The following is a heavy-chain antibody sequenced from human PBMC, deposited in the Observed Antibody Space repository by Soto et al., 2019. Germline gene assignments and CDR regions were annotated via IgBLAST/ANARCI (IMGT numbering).Heavy chain of an antibody. Sequence: EVHLLESGGDLVLPGGSLRLSCAASGFAFNDFAMNWVRQAPGKGPEWLSTISGSGDKIFHSDSVKGRFNISRDNSNNKMFLQMNSLRAEDTAIYYCAKGASHAPFEKWGRGTLVTVSS. CDR3: AKGASHAPFEK. CDR2: ISGSGDKI. J-gene: IGHJ4*02. CDR1: GFAFNDFA. V-gene: IGHV3-23*01.